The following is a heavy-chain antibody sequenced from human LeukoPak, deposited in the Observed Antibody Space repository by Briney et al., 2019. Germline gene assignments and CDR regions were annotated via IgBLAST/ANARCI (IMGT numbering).Heavy chain of an antibody. CDR3: AGHHPRNTVDF. V-gene: IGHV4-59*08. CDR1: GGSISSYY. Sequence: SETLSLTCTVSGGSISSYYWSWIRQPPGKGLEWIAYISDIGSINYNPSLKSRVTISLDTSKNQFSLKLSSVTAADTAVYYCAGHHPRNTVDFWGRGTLVTVSS. J-gene: IGHJ4*02. CDR2: ISDIGSI. D-gene: IGHD2/OR15-2a*01.